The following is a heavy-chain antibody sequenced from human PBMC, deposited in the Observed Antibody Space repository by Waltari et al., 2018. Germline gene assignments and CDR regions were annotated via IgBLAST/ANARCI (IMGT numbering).Heavy chain of an antibody. CDR3: ATGLEDSDSASRPFDV. CDR1: AFTITNYF. D-gene: IGHD1-26*01. V-gene: IGHV1-69-2*01. CDR2: VDPEDGEA. Sequence: VLLSQSGAAVKKPGTTVKISCKVSAFTITNYFIHWVQQAPGKGLHWMGLVDPEDGEAIYSENFQGRVTMTADTSTDTVYMQLSSLTSDDTAIYYCATGLEDSDSASRPFDVWGQGTMVTVS. J-gene: IGHJ3*01.